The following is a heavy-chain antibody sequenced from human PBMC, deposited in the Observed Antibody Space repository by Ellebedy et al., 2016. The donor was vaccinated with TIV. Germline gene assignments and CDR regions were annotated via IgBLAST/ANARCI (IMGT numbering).Heavy chain of an antibody. V-gene: IGHV4-38-2*02. CDR2: MHPNGPT. Sequence: MPSETLSLTCTVSGFSISNNCYWGWIRQPPGKGLEWIGSMHPNGPTYNNPSLQSRVTMSIDASRNQFFLDLRSVTAADTAVYYCARDPESTDFDSWGQGTLVTVSS. J-gene: IGHJ4*02. CDR3: ARDPESTDFDS. CDR1: GFSISNNCY.